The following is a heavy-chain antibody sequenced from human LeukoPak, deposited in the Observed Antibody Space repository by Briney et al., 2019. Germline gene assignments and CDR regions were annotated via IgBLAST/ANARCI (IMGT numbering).Heavy chain of an antibody. CDR2: ISGSGGST. CDR3: AKDRLLTKFKDFWSGYYTGPAIDY. J-gene: IGHJ4*02. D-gene: IGHD3-3*01. Sequence: GGSLRHSCAASGFTFSSYAMSWVRQAPGKGLEWVSAISGSGGSTYYADSVKGRFTISRDNSKNTLYLQMNSLRAEDTAVYYCAKDRLLTKFKDFWSGYYTGPAIDYWGQGTLVTVSS. CDR1: GFTFSSYA. V-gene: IGHV3-23*01.